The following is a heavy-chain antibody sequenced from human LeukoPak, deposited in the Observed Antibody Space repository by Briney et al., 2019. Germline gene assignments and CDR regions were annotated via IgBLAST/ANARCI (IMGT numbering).Heavy chain of an antibody. CDR3: AKVPGYSSSWYSLYYFDY. J-gene: IGHJ4*02. D-gene: IGHD6-13*01. CDR2: IYSGGST. CDR1: RFTFSSYW. Sequence: PGGSLRVSCVASRFTFSSYWMSWVRQAPGKGLEWVSVIYSGGSTYYADSVKGRFTISRDNSKNTLYLQMNSLRAEDTAVYYCAKVPGYSSSWYSLYYFDYWGQGTLVTVSS. V-gene: IGHV3-53*01.